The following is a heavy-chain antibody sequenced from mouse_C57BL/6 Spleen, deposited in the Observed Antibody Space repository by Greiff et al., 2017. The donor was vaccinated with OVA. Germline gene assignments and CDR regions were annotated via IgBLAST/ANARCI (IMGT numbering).Heavy chain of an antibody. V-gene: IGHV5-17*01. CDR3: ARRPAQADYFDY. J-gene: IGHJ2*01. D-gene: IGHD3-2*02. CDR1: GFTFSDYG. Sequence: EVHLVESGGGLVKPGGSLKLSCAASGFTFSDYGMHWVRQAPEQGLEWVAYISSGSSTIYYADTVKGRFTISRDNAKNTLFLQMTSLRSEDTAMYYCARRPAQADYFDYWGQGTTLTVSS. CDR2: ISSGSSTI.